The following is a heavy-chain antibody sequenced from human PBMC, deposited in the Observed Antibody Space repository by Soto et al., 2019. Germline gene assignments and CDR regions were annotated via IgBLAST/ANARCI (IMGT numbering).Heavy chain of an antibody. CDR2: IPNTENKK. Sequence: ESVGGVVQPGTSLRLSCVASGFTFSSYEMHWVRQAPGKGLEWVAVIPNTENKKYYADSVKGRFTISRDNSQNTLFLQMDSLMSEDTAMYYCARTAGGRVRGALDIWGQGTMVTVS. V-gene: IGHV3-30-3*01. J-gene: IGHJ3*02. CDR1: GFTFSSYE. CDR3: ARTAGGRVRGALDI. D-gene: IGHD6-13*01.